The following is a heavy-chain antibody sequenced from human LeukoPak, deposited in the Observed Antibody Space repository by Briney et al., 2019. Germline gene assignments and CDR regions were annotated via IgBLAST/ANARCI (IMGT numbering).Heavy chain of an antibody. D-gene: IGHD2-15*01. Sequence: ASEQVPCKASGYRFTSYCITWLRQAPGRALEGMGWICAYNGNTNDAQKLQGRVTLTTDTSTSTAYMELRSLRSDDTAVYYCAREGYCSGGTCYSTMNWFDPWGQGTLVTVSS. J-gene: IGHJ5*02. CDR3: AREGYCSGGTCYSTMNWFDP. V-gene: IGHV1-18*01. CDR1: GYRFTSYC. CDR2: ICAYNGNT.